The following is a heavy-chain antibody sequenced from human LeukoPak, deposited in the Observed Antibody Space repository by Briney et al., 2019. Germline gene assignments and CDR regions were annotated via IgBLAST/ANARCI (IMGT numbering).Heavy chain of an antibody. D-gene: IGHD3-22*01. V-gene: IGHV4-4*07. CDR1: GGSISNYD. J-gene: IGHJ3*02. CDR2: IYTSGST. CDR3: ARGPYSYDSSGAFDI. Sequence: SETLSLTCTVSGGSISNYDWSWIRQPAGKGLEWIGRIYTSGSTNYNPSLKSRVTISVDTSKNQFSLKLSSVTAADTAVYFCARGPYSYDSSGAFDIWGQGTMVTVSS.